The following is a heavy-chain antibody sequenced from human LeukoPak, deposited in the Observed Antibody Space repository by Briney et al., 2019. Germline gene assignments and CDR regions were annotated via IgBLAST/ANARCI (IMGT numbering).Heavy chain of an antibody. CDR1: GGSFSGYY. D-gene: IGHD6-6*01. V-gene: IGHV4-34*01. CDR3: ARGLPLEYSSSSVIFDP. Sequence: SETLSLTCAVYGGSFSGYYWSWIRQPPGKGLEWIGEINHSGSTNYNPSLKSRVTISVDTSKNQFSLKLSSVTAADTAVYYCARGLPLEYSSSSVIFDPWGQGTLVTVSS. J-gene: IGHJ5*02. CDR2: INHSGST.